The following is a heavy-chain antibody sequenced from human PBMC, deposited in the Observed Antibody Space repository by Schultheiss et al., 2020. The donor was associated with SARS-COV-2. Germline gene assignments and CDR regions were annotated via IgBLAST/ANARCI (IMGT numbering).Heavy chain of an antibody. J-gene: IGHJ6*02. CDR1: GFTFDDYG. D-gene: IGHD3-3*01. CDR2: ISGSGGST. CDR3: ARATRTFWSGYHYYYYGMDV. Sequence: GGSLRLSCAASGFTFDDYGMSWVRQAPGKGLEWVSAISGSGGSTYYADSVKGRFTISRDNSKNTLYLQMNSLRAEDTAVYYCARATRTFWSGYHYYYYGMDVWGQGTTVTVSS. V-gene: IGHV3-23*01.